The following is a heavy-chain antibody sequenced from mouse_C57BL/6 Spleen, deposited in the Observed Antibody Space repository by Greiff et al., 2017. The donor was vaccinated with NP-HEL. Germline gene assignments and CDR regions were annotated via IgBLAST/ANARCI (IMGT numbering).Heavy chain of an antibody. J-gene: IGHJ2*01. CDR1: GYTFTSYW. V-gene: IGHV1-52*01. CDR3: ARRKDFDY. Sequence: QVQLQQPGAELVRPGSSVKLSCKASGYTFTSYWMHWVKQRPIQGLEWIGNIDPSDSEPHYNQKFKDKATLTVDKSSSTAYMQLSSLTSEDSAVYYCARRKDFDYWGQGTTLTVSS. CDR2: IDPSDSEP.